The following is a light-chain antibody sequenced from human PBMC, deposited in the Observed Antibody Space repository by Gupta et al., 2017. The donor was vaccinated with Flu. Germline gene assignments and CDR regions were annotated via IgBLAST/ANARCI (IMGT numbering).Light chain of an antibody. J-gene: IGLJ3*02. Sequence: QRVTISCSGSSSNIGSNTVNWYQQHPGTAPKLLIYNNNQRPAGVPDRFSGSKSGTSASLAISGLQAEEEADYYCAAWDDSMNGLFGGGTKLTVL. V-gene: IGLV1-44*01. CDR1: SSNIGSNT. CDR3: AAWDDSMNGL. CDR2: NNN.